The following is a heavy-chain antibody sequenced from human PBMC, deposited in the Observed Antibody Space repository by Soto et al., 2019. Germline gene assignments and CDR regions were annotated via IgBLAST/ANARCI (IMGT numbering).Heavy chain of an antibody. CDR2: IVVGSGNT. V-gene: IGHV1-58*01. CDR3: AADQYYDILTGYYPLDY. CDR1: GFTFTSSA. D-gene: IGHD3-9*01. J-gene: IGHJ4*02. Sequence: GASVKVSCKASGFTFTSSAVQWVRQARGQRLEWIGWIVVGSGNTNYAQKFQERVTITRDMSTSTAYMELSSLRSEDTAVYYCAADQYYDILTGYYPLDYWGQGTLVTVSS.